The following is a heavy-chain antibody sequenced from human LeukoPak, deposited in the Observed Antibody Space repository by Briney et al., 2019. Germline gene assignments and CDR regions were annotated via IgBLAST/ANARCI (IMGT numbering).Heavy chain of an antibody. V-gene: IGHV3-23*01. CDR3: ARAGTYDSSGYYY. CDR2: ISGSGGST. CDR1: GFTFSSYA. D-gene: IGHD3-22*01. J-gene: IGHJ4*02. Sequence: PGGSLRLSCAASGFTFSSYAMSWVRQAPGKGLEWVSAISGSGGSTYYADSVKGRFTISRDNSKNTLYLQMNSLRAEDTAVYYCARAGTYDSSGYYYWGQGTLVTVSS.